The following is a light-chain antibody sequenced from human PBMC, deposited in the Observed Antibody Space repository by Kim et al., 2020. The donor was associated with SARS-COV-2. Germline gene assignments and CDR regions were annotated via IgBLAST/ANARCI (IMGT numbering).Light chain of an antibody. CDR1: QGINNY. CDR3: QQYHIYPLT. CDR2: TAS. J-gene: IGKJ4*01. V-gene: IGKV1-16*01. Sequence: ASVGDSVTINCRASQGINNYLAWFQQKPGKAPKSLIYTASTLQSGVPSRFSGSGSGTEYTLTITNLQPEDCATYFCQQYHIYPLTFGGGTKVDIK.